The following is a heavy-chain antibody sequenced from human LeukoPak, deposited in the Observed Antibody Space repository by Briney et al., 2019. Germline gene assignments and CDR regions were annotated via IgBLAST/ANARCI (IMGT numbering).Heavy chain of an antibody. V-gene: IGHV1-3*03. Sequence: ASVKVSCKASGYTFTIYGISWVRQAPGQRLEGMGWINAGNGNTKYSQEFQGRVTITRDTSASTAYMELSSLRSEDMAVYYCARGAPFQEGAHDRLNKGYYFDYWGQGTLVTVSS. CDR2: INAGNGNT. CDR1: GYTFTIYG. J-gene: IGHJ4*02. CDR3: ARGAPFQEGAHDRLNKGYYFDY. D-gene: IGHD1-1*01.